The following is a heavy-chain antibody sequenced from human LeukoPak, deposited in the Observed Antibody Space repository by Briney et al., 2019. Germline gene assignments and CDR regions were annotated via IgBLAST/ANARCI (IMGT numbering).Heavy chain of an antibody. CDR3: ARVSIGWYSFDY. CDR2: TNADGSST. J-gene: IGHJ4*02. V-gene: IGHV3-74*01. CDR1: GFTFSNYW. D-gene: IGHD6-19*01. Sequence: PGGSLRLSCAASGFTFSNYWVHWVRQVPGKGLVWVSRTNADGSSTTYADSVKGRFTISRDNAKDTVYLQMNSLRAEDTAVYYRARVSIGWYSFDYWGQGTLVTVSS.